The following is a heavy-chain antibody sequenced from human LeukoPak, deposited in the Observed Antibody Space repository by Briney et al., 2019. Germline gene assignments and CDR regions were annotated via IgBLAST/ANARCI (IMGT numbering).Heavy chain of an antibody. Sequence: SETLSLTCTVSGGSISSSNYYWGWIRQPPGKGLEWIGSIYYGGSTYYNPSHKSRVTISVDTSMNQFSLKLSFVTTADTAVYYCARALGYCSGGSCTRGYNWFDPWGQGTLVTVPS. CDR3: ARALGYCSGGSCTRGYNWFDP. D-gene: IGHD2-15*01. V-gene: IGHV4-39*01. J-gene: IGHJ5*02. CDR1: GGSISSSNYY. CDR2: IYYGGST.